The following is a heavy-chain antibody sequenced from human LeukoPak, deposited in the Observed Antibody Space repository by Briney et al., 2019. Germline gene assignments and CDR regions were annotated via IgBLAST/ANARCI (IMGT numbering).Heavy chain of an antibody. V-gene: IGHV3-30*02. CDR1: GFTFSSYG. D-gene: IGHD3-3*01. Sequence: PGGSLRLSCAASGFTFSSYGMHWVRQAPGKGLEWMAFIRYDGSNKYYADSVKGRFTISRDNSKNTLYLQMNSLRAEDTAVYYCAKDLAGYYDFWSRNWFDPWGQGTLATVSS. CDR2: IRYDGSNK. J-gene: IGHJ5*02. CDR3: AKDLAGYYDFWSRNWFDP.